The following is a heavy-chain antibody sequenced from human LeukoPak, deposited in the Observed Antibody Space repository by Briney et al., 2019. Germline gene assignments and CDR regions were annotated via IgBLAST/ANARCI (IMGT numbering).Heavy chain of an antibody. CDR2: INPNSGGT. V-gene: IGHV1-2*02. Sequence: ASVKVSCKASGYTFTGYYMHWVPQAPGQGLEWMGWINPNSGGTNYAQKFQGRVTMTSDTSISTAYMELSSLRSDDTAIYYCARGIASTSCYGPSCNWFDPWGQGTLVTVSS. CDR3: ARGIASTSCYGPSCNWFDP. CDR1: GYTFTGYY. D-gene: IGHD2-2*01. J-gene: IGHJ5*02.